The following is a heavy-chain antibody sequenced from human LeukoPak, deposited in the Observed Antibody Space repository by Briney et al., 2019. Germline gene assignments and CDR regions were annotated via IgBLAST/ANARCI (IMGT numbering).Heavy chain of an antibody. D-gene: IGHD5-18*01. V-gene: IGHV4-34*01. CDR2: INHSGST. J-gene: IGHJ6*02. CDR3: ARVGYSYGFYYYYYYGMDV. Sequence: SETLSLTCAVYGGSFSGYYWSWIRQPPGKGLEWIGEINHSGSTNYNPSLKSRVTISVDTSKNQFSLKLSPVTAADTAVYYCARVGYSYGFYYYYYYGMDVWGQGTTVTVSS. CDR1: GGSFSGYY.